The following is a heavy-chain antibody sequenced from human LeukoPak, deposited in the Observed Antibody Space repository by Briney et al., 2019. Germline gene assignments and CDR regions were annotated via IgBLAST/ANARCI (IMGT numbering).Heavy chain of an antibody. CDR3: AKVSVCYGCYLDY. D-gene: IGHD3-16*01. Sequence: GGSLRLSCVASGIDVSTDYITWVRQAPGKGLEWVSIIYSEGTTYYADSVKGRFTISRDNSKNTLYLQMHSLRAEDTAIYYCAKVSVCYGCYLDYWGQGTLVTVS. V-gene: IGHV3-53*01. CDR2: IYSEGTT. CDR1: GIDVSTDY. J-gene: IGHJ4*02.